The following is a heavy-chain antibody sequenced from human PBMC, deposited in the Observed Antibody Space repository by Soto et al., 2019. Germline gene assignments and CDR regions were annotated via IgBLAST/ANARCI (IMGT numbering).Heavy chain of an antibody. CDR3: GIFGIQPDARAY. CDR2: INHSGSA. V-gene: IGHV4-34*01. J-gene: IGHJ1*01. D-gene: IGHD2-2*01. Sequence: ASETLSLTCAVYGGSFHGCCWSWFRQPPGKGMEWIGEINHSGSANYNPTFKSRVSISVDTSKNQLSLQLSSVSAADTAVYYGGIFGIQPDARAYWGQGTLVTVSS. CDR1: GGSFHGCC.